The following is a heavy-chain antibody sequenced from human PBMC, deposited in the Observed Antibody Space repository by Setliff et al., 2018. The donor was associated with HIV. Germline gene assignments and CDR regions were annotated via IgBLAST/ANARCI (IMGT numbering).Heavy chain of an antibody. V-gene: IGHV4-39*02. J-gene: IGHJ4*02. CDR1: GGSITSTTYY. CDR2: IHYTGNT. D-gene: IGHD2-21*02. CDR3: AREGDGIDF. Sequence: SETLSLTCTVSGGSITSTTYYWGWIRQPPGKGLEWIGTIHYTGNTYHNPSLKSRVTISVEASKNQTSLKLTAVTAADSAVYYCAREGDGIDFWGQGTLVTVSS.